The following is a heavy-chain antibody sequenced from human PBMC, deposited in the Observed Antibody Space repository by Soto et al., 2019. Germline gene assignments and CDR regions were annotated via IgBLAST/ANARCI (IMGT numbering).Heavy chain of an antibody. D-gene: IGHD2-15*01. CDR3: ARGTEDIVVVVATDHFDY. V-gene: IGHV3-48*02. J-gene: IGHJ4*02. CDR1: GFTFSSYS. Sequence: GGSLRLSCAASGFTFSSYSMNWVRQAPGKGLEWVSYISSSSSTIYYADSVKGRFTISRDNAKNSLYLQMNSLRDEDTAVYYCARGTEDIVVVVATDHFDYWGQGTLVTVSS. CDR2: ISSSSSTI.